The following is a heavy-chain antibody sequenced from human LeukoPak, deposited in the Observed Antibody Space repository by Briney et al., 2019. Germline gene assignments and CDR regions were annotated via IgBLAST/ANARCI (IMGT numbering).Heavy chain of an antibody. CDR1: GYTFTSYY. Sequence: GASVKVSCKASGYTFTSYYIHWVRQAPGQGLEWMGIINPSADSTNYAQKFQGRVTMTRDMSTSTVYMELSSLRSEDTAVYYCAREARRNYYDSSGPIDYWGQGTLVTVSS. J-gene: IGHJ4*02. D-gene: IGHD3-22*01. CDR2: INPSADST. CDR3: AREARRNYYDSSGPIDY. V-gene: IGHV1-46*01.